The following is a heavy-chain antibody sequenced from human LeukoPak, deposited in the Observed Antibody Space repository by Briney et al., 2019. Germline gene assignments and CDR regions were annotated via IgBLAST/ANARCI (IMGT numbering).Heavy chain of an antibody. J-gene: IGHJ3*02. D-gene: IGHD1-1*01. V-gene: IGHV3-30*03. Sequence: GGSLRLSCAASGFTFSSYGMHWVRHAPGKGLEWVAVISYDGSNKYYADSVKGRFTISRDNSKNTLYLQMNSLRAEDTAVYYCVTTRLTNLEHAFDIWGQGTMVTVSS. CDR2: ISYDGSNK. CDR1: GFTFSSYG. CDR3: VTTRLTNLEHAFDI.